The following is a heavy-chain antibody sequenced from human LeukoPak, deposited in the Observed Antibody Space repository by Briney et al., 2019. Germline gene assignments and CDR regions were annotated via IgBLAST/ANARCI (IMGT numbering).Heavy chain of an antibody. D-gene: IGHD3-22*01. CDR1: GGSFSGYY. V-gene: IGHV4-34*01. CDR3: ARDRYDSSLGY. CDR2: INHSGST. J-gene: IGHJ4*02. Sequence: SETLSFTCAVYGGSFSGYYWSWIRQPPGKGLEWIGEINHSGSTNYNPSLKSRVTISVDTSKNQFSLKLSSVTAADTAVYYCARDRYDSSLGYWGQGTLVTVSS.